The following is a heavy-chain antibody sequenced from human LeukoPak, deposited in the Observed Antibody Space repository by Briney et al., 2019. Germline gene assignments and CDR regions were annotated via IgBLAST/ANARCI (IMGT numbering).Heavy chain of an antibody. J-gene: IGHJ3*02. CDR3: ARDVGYYDILTTVQEPFDI. D-gene: IGHD3-9*01. Sequence: GGSLRLSCAASGFTFRDYYMSWIRQAPGRGLEWVSYISSSGSTIYYADSVKGRFTISRDNAKNSLYLQMNSLRAEDTAVYYCARDVGYYDILTTVQEPFDIWGQGTMVTVSS. CDR2: ISSSGSTI. CDR1: GFTFRDYY. V-gene: IGHV3-11*01.